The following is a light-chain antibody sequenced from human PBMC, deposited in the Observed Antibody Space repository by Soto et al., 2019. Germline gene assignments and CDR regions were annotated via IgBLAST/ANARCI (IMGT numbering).Light chain of an antibody. CDR3: CSYSGTYKEVV. V-gene: IGLV2-11*01. J-gene: IGLJ2*01. Sequence: QSALTQPRSVSGSPGQSVTISCTGISNNYVSWYQQHPGKVPKVIVYDVTLRPSGVSDRFSGSRSGNTASLAISGLRAEDEADYYCCSYSGTYKEVVFGGGTKLTVL. CDR1: SNNY. CDR2: DVT.